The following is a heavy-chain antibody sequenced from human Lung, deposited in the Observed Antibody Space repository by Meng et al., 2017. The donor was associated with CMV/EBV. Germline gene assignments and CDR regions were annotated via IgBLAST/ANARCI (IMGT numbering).Heavy chain of an antibody. J-gene: IGHJ4*02. CDR1: GFTFSSYA. CDR2: ISGSGGST. V-gene: IGHV3-23*01. CDR3: AKARYNWNDGDYFDY. Sequence: SGFTFSSYAMSWVRQAPGKGLEWVSAISGSGGSTYYADSVKGRFTISRDNYKNTLYLQMNSLRAEDTAVYYCAKARYNWNDGDYFDYWGQGTLVTVSS. D-gene: IGHD1-1*01.